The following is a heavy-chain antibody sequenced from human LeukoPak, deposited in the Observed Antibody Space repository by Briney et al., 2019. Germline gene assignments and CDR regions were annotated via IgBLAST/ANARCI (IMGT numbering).Heavy chain of an antibody. J-gene: IGHJ4*02. D-gene: IGHD1-20*01. Sequence: ASVKVSCKASGYTFTNYYMHWVRQAPGQGLEWMGVINPSGGSTTYAQKFQGRVTMTRDTPTSTVYMELSFLRPEDTVVYYCARDPVTGYFDYWGQGTQVTVSS. CDR3: ARDPVTGYFDY. CDR2: INPSGGST. V-gene: IGHV1-46*01. CDR1: GYTFTNYY.